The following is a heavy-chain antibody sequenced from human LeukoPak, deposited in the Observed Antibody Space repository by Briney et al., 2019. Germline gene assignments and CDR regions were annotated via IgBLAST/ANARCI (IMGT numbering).Heavy chain of an antibody. Sequence: PSETLSLTCTVSGGSISSSRYYWGWIRQPPGKGLEWIGSTYYSGSTYYNPSLKRRVTISVDTSKNQFSLKLSSVTAAETAVYYCARNYGGTNFDLWGQGTLVTVSS. CDR1: GGSISSSRYY. J-gene: IGHJ4*02. CDR3: ARNYGGTNFDL. D-gene: IGHD3-16*01. V-gene: IGHV4-39*01. CDR2: TYYSGST.